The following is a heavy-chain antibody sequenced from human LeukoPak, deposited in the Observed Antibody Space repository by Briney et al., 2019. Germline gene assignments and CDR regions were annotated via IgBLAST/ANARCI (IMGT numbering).Heavy chain of an antibody. V-gene: IGHV4-39*07. J-gene: IGHJ2*01. Sequence: PSETLSLTCTVSHGSIATHSYFWGWLRQPPGKGLGFVASVQYSGFGYKSPSLRSRVAVSTDTSKNQFSLRLESVTAADTAVYFCVRGVSNDWYFDLWGSGTLVSISS. CDR1: HGSIATHSYF. CDR3: VRGVSNDWYFDL. D-gene: IGHD3-3*01. CDR2: VQYSGFG.